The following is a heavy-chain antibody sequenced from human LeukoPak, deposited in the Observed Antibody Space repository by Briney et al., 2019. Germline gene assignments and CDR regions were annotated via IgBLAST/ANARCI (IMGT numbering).Heavy chain of an antibody. Sequence: SETLSLTCTVSGYSISSGYYWGWIRQSPGKGLAWIGSIYHSDSTYYNPSLKSRLTISVDTSKNQFSLKLNSVTAADTAVYYCARDNRANGPFDHWGQGTLVTVSS. CDR1: GYSISSGYY. CDR2: IYHSDST. V-gene: IGHV4-38-2*02. J-gene: IGHJ4*02. D-gene: IGHD1-14*01. CDR3: ARDNRANGPFDH.